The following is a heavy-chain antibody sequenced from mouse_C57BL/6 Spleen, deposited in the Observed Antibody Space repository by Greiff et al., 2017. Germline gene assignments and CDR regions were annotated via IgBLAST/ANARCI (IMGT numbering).Heavy chain of an antibody. D-gene: IGHD1-1*01. V-gene: IGHV1-15*01. CDR2: IDPETGGT. CDR1: GYTFTDYE. CDR3: TPYYYGSSYGYFDV. J-gene: IGHJ1*03. Sequence: VKLQESGAELVRPGASVTLSCKASGYTFTDYEMHWVKQTPVHGLEWIGAIDPETGGTAYNQKFKGKAILTADKSSSTAYMELRSLTSEDSAVYYCTPYYYGSSYGYFDVWGTGTTVTVSS.